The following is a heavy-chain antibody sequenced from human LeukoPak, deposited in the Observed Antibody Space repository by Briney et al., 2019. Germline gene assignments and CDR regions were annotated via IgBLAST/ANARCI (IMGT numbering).Heavy chain of an antibody. CDR2: IYYSGST. D-gene: IGHD2-15*01. V-gene: IGHV4-59*08. J-gene: IGHJ4*02. CDR3: AKLDCSGGSCYSGF. Sequence: PSETLSLTCTVSGGSISSYYWSWIRQPPGKGLEWIGYIYYSGSTNYNPSLKSRVTISVDTSKNQFSLKLSSVTAADTAVYYCAKLDCSGGSCYSGFWGQGPLITVSS. CDR1: GGSISSYY.